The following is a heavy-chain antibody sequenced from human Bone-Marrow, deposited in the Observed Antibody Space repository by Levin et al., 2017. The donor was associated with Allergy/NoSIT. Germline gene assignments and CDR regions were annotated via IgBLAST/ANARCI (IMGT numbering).Heavy chain of an antibody. CDR2: ISAYNGNT. D-gene: IGHD6-6*01. J-gene: IGHJ4*02. Sequence: ASVKVSCKASGYTFTSYGISWVRQAPGQGLEWMGWISAYNGNTNYAQKLQGRVTMTTDTSTSTAYMELRSLRSDDTAVYYCARDYRYSSSSAAGRGPKKLYYFDYWGQGTLVTVSS. V-gene: IGHV1-18*01. CDR3: ARDYRYSSSSAAGRGPKKLYYFDY. CDR1: GYTFTSYG.